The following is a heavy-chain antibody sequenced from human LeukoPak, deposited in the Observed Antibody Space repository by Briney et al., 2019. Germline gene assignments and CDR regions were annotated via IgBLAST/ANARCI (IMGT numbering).Heavy chain of an antibody. Sequence: ASVKVSCKASGYTFTSYGISWVRQAPGQGLEWMGWISAYNGNTNYAQKLQGRVTMTTDTSTSTAYMELRSLRSDDTAVYYCARFSGYCSGGSCRGGFADYWGQGTLVTVSS. D-gene: IGHD2-15*01. V-gene: IGHV1-18*01. CDR3: ARFSGYCSGGSCRGGFADY. CDR2: ISAYNGNT. CDR1: GYTFTSYG. J-gene: IGHJ4*02.